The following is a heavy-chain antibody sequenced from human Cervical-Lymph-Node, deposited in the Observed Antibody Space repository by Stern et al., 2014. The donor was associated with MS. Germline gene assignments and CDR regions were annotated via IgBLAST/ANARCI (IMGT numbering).Heavy chain of an antibody. CDR3: ARGLSCSGGSCYFDY. CDR1: GGSFSGYY. CDR2: INHSGST. V-gene: IGHV4-34*01. J-gene: IGHJ4*02. Sequence: QVQLQQWGAGLLKPSETLSLTCAVYGGSFSGYYWSWIRQPPGKGLEWIGEINHSGSTNYNPSLKSRVTISVDTSKNQFSLKLSSGTAADTAVYYCARGLSCSGGSCYFDYWGQGTLVTVSS. D-gene: IGHD2-15*01.